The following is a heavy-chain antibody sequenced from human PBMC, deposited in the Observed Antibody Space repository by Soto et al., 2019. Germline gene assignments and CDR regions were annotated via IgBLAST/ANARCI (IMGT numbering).Heavy chain of an antibody. CDR2: IIPIFGTA. Sequence: ASVKVSCKASVGTFSSNAISWVRQAPGQGLEWMGGIIPIFGTANYAQKFQGRVTTTADESTSTAYMELSSLRSEDTAVYYCARDGGYSTGYYYYGMDVWGQGTTVTVSS. V-gene: IGHV1-69*13. CDR1: VGTFSSNA. J-gene: IGHJ6*02. CDR3: ARDGGYSTGYYYYGMDV. D-gene: IGHD3-22*01.